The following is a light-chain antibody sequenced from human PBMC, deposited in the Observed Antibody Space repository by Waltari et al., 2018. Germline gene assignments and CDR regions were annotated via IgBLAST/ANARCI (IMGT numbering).Light chain of an antibody. Sequence: QSALTQPASVSGSPGQSITISCTGPSSDIGAYHYVPWYQQFPGKAPKLIIYDVSKRPSGVSNRFSGSKSGDSASLTISGLQVDDEAHYHCASYTSGSTHVAFGGGTQVTVL. CDR3: ASYTSGSTHVA. J-gene: IGLJ2*01. V-gene: IGLV2-14*01. CDR1: SSDIGAYHY. CDR2: DVS.